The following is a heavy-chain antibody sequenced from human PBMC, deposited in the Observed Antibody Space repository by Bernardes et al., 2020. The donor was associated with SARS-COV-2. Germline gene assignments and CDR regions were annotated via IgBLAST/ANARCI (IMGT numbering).Heavy chain of an antibody. Sequence: SETLSLTCAVSGGSISSGGYSWSWIRQPPGKGLEWIGYIYHSGSTYYNPSLKSRVTISVDRSKNQFSLKLSSVTAADTAVYYCARTYYDFWSGYGDNWFDPWGQGTLVTVSS. J-gene: IGHJ5*02. CDR1: GGSISSGGYS. CDR3: ARTYYDFWSGYGDNWFDP. V-gene: IGHV4-30-2*01. D-gene: IGHD3-3*01. CDR2: IYHSGST.